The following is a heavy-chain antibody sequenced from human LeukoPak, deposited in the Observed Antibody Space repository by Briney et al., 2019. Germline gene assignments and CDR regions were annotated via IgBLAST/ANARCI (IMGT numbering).Heavy chain of an antibody. J-gene: IGHJ3*02. CDR3: ARQETSTYNGAFDI. CDR1: GLPFSSSW. Sequence: GGSLRLSCAASGLPFSSSWMSWVRQAPGKGLEWVANIKKDGSEKYYVDSVKGRFTISRDNAKNSLYLQMNSLRADDTAVYHCARQETSTYNGAFDIWGQGTMVTVSS. CDR2: IKKDGSEK. V-gene: IGHV3-7*01. D-gene: IGHD1-1*01.